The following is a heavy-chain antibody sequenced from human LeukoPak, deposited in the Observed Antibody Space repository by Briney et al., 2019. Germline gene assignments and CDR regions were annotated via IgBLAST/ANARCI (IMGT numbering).Heavy chain of an antibody. CDR1: GFTFSSYA. V-gene: IGHV3-64*01. J-gene: IGHJ4*02. Sequence: GGSLRLSCAASGFTFSSYAMHWVRQAPGKGLEYVSAISSNGGSTYYANSVKGRFTISRDNSKNTLYLQMGSLRAEDMAVYYCARAFSSPDYWGQGTLVTVSS. CDR3: ARAFSSPDY. CDR2: ISSNGGST.